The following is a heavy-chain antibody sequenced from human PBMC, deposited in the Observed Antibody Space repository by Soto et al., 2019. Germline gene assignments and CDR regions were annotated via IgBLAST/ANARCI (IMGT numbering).Heavy chain of an antibody. V-gene: IGHV1-58*01. D-gene: IGHD3-10*01. CDR2: IVVGSGNT. J-gene: IGHJ3*02. CDR1: GFTFTSSA. CDR3: AAEAIGAYAFDI. Sequence: SVKVSCEASGFTFTSSAVQWVRQARGQRLEWIGWIVVGSGNTNYAQKFQERVTITRDMSTSTAYMELSSLRSEDTAVYYCAAEAIGAYAFDIWGQGTMVTVSS.